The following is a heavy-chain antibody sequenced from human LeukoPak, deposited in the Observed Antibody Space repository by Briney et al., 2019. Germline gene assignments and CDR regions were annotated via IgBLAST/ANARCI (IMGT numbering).Heavy chain of an antibody. D-gene: IGHD3-9*01. CDR3: AKRDYFDWLSGRYYFDY. J-gene: IGHJ4*02. Sequence: PGGSLRLSCAASGFTFSSYAMSWVRQAPGGGLEWGAAISGSGYNTYYTDSVKGRFTISRDNSKNTLYLQMNSLRAKDTAVYYCAKRDYFDWLSGRYYFDYWGQGTLVTVSS. CDR1: GFTFSSYA. V-gene: IGHV3-23*01. CDR2: ISGSGYNT.